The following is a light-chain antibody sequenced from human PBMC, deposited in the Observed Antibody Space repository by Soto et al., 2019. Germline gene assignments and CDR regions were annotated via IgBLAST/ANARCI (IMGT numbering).Light chain of an antibody. CDR2: DAS. CDR1: QSVSGW. CDR3: QQYGSSPT. Sequence: DIQMTQSPSALSASVGDTVTITCRASQSVSGWLAWYQQKPGKAPKVLIYDASSLESGVPSRFSGSGSGTDFTLTISRLEPEDFAVYFCQQYGSSPTFGQGTKV. V-gene: IGKV1-5*01. J-gene: IGKJ1*01.